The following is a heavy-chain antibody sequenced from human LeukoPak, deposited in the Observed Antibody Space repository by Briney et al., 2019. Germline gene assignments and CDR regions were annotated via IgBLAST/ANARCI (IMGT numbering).Heavy chain of an antibody. V-gene: IGHV3-30*04. CDR2: ISYDGSNK. D-gene: IGHD3-16*01. Sequence: GRSLRLSCAASGFNFNSYAVHWVRQAPGKGLEWVAFISYDGSNKYYADSAKGRFTISRDTSKTTLYLQMNSLRTEDTALYYCATELRILSWGVDAFDIWGQGTMVTVSS. CDR1: GFNFNSYA. CDR3: ATELRILSWGVDAFDI. J-gene: IGHJ3*02.